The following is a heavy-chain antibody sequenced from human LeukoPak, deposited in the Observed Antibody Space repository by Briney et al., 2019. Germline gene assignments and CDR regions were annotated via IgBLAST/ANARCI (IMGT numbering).Heavy chain of an antibody. Sequence: SGGSLRLSCAASGFTFSSYAMHCVRQAPGKGLEWVAVISYDGSNKYYADSVKGRLTIPRDNSKNTLYLQMNSLRAEDTAVYYCARDIGWELSTSAHFDYWGQGTLVTVSS. CDR1: GFTFSSYA. CDR2: ISYDGSNK. CDR3: ARDIGWELSTSAHFDY. D-gene: IGHD1-26*01. V-gene: IGHV3-30-3*01. J-gene: IGHJ4*02.